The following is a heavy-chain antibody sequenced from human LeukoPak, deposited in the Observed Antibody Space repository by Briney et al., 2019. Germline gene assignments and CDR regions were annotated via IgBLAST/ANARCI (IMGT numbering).Heavy chain of an antibody. J-gene: IGHJ4*02. CDR3: ARNNPDYGELAGFDY. D-gene: IGHD1-26*01. CDR1: GFTFSSYE. Sequence: GGSLRLSCGASGFTFSSYEMNWVRQAPGKGLEWVSYISSSGSTIYYADSVKGRFTISRDNAKNSLYLQMNSLRAEDTAVYYCARNNPDYGELAGFDYWGQGTLVTVSS. CDR2: ISSSGSTI. V-gene: IGHV3-48*03.